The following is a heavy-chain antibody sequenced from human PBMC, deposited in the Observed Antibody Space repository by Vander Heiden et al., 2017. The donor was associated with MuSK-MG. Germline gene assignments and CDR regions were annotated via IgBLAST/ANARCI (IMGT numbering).Heavy chain of an antibody. CDR3: AIEAVSVWWTSWWFYY. D-gene: IGHD3-16*01. J-gene: IGHJ4*02. Sequence: GGSLRLSCAASGITLSSYWMIWVRQAPGKGPEWVANIKQAGRVKYYVYPLKGLFTISRHHAKNSLYLQLNSLRADGPAVYYCAIEAVSVWWTSWWFYYWGQGTLVTVSS. V-gene: IGHV3-7*01. CDR1: GITLSSYW. CDR2: IKQAGRVK.